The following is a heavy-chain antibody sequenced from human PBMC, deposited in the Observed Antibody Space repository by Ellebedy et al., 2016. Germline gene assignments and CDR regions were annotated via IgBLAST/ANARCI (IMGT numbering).Heavy chain of an antibody. CDR3: AGHYGSSSSDAFDI. CDR2: IHPGDSDT. V-gene: IGHV5-51*01. Sequence: GESLKTSXQGSEYSFPSFYIGWVRQIPGKGLEWMGIIHPGDSDTRYNPSFQGQVTISADKSISTAYLQRSSLKASDTAMYYCAGHYGSSSSDAFDIWGQGTMVTVSS. D-gene: IGHD6-6*01. J-gene: IGHJ3*02. CDR1: EYSFPSFY.